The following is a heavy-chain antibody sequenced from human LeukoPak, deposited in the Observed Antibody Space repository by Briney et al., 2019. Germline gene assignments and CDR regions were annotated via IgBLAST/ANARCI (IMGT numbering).Heavy chain of an antibody. V-gene: IGHV4-34*01. CDR2: INHSGST. CDR1: GGSFSGYY. J-gene: IGHJ3*02. CDR3: ARGANRLYCSSTSSIPRRCGAFDI. Sequence: SETLSLTCAVYGGSFSGYYWSWIRQPPGKGLEWIGEINHSGSTNYHPSLKSRVTISVDTSKNQFSLKLSSVTAADTAVYYCARGANRLYCSSTSSIPRRCGAFDIWGQGTMVTVSS. D-gene: IGHD2-2*01.